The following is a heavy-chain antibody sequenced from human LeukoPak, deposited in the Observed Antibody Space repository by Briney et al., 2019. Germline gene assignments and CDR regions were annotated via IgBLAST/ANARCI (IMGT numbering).Heavy chain of an antibody. Sequence: SETLSLTCTVSDGSISSGGYYWSWIRQHPGKGLEWIGYIYYSGSTYYNPSLKSRVTISVDTSKNQFSLKLSSVTAADTAVYYCARGSRVYYGSGRSPYYYGMDVWGQGTTVTVSS. CDR1: DGSISSGGYY. CDR3: ARGSRVYYGSGRSPYYYGMDV. V-gene: IGHV4-31*03. D-gene: IGHD3-10*01. CDR2: IYYSGST. J-gene: IGHJ6*02.